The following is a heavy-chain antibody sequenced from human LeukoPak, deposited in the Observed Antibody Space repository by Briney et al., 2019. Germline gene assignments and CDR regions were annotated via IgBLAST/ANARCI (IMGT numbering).Heavy chain of an antibody. V-gene: IGHV1-18*01. D-gene: IGHD5-12*01. J-gene: IGHJ5*02. CDR1: GYTFTSYG. CDR2: ISAYNGNT. Sequence: VASVKVSCKASGYTFTSYGISWVRQAPGQGLEWMGWISAYNGNTNYAQKLQGRVTMTTDTSTSTAYMELSSLRSEDTAVYYCASDSGQTAFDPWGQGTLVTVSS. CDR3: ASDSGQTAFDP.